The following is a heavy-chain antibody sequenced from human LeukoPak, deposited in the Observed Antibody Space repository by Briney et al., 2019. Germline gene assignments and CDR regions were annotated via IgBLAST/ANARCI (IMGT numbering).Heavy chain of an antibody. J-gene: IGHJ4*02. CDR3: ARLTTVVTGDY. CDR1: GFFISSGHY. CDR2: IYHSGST. D-gene: IGHD4-23*01. V-gene: IGHV4-38-2*01. Sequence: PSETLSLTCAVSGFFISSGHYWGWIRQPPGKGLEWIGSIYHSGSTYYNPSLKSRVTISVDTSKNQFSLNLSSVTAADTAVCYCARLTTVVTGDYWGQGTLVTVSS.